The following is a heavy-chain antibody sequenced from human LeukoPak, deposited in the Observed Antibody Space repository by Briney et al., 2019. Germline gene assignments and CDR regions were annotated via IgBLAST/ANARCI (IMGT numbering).Heavy chain of an antibody. CDR2: INHSGST. CDR3: ARGRAIAAAGTSYFDY. Sequence: SETLSLTCAVYGGSFSGYYWSWIRQPPGKGLEWIGEINHSGSTNYNPSLKSRVTILVDTSKNQFSLKLSSVTAADTAVYYCARGRAIAAAGTSYFDYWGQGTLVTVSS. V-gene: IGHV4-34*01. J-gene: IGHJ4*02. CDR1: GGSFSGYY. D-gene: IGHD6-13*01.